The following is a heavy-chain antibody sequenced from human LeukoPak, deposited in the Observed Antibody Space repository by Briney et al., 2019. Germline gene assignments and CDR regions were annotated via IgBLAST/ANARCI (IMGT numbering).Heavy chain of an antibody. J-gene: IGHJ4*02. CDR3: ARDTGYCSSTSCYAFDY. CDR2: IIPIFGTA. Sequence: SVKVSCKASGYTFTGYYMHWVRQAPGQGLEWMGGIIPIFGTANYAQKFQGRVTITADKSTSTAYMELSSLRSEDTAVYYCARDTGYCSSTSCYAFDYWGQGTLVTVSS. D-gene: IGHD2-2*01. V-gene: IGHV1-69*06. CDR1: GYTFTGYY.